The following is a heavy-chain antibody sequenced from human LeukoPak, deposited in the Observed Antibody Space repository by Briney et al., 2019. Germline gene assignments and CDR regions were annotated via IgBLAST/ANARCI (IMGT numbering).Heavy chain of an antibody. V-gene: IGHV1-18*04. CDR3: ARHGSGSPYAFDI. D-gene: IGHD3-10*01. Sequence: GASVKVSCKASGYTFTGYYMHWVRQAPGQGLEWMGWISAYNGNTNYAQKLQGRVTMTTDTSTSTAYMELRSLRSDDTAVYYCARHGSGSPYAFDIWGQGTMVTVSS. CDR1: GYTFTGYY. CDR2: ISAYNGNT. J-gene: IGHJ3*02.